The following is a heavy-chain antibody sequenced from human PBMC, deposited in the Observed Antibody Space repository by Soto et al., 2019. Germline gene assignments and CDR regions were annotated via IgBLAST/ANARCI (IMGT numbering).Heavy chain of an antibody. CDR1: GYTVTSYY. V-gene: IGHV1-46*01. CDR2: INPNSGST. Sequence: GASVKVSCEASGYTVTSYYVHWVRQAPGQGLEWMGIINPNSGSTTYAQKFQGRVTMTRDTSTSTVYMELTSLTSGDTAVYYCARAGIAYCSSTTCYLYYYVMDVWGQGTTVTVSS. CDR3: ARAGIAYCSSTTCYLYYYVMDV. J-gene: IGHJ6*02. D-gene: IGHD2-2*01.